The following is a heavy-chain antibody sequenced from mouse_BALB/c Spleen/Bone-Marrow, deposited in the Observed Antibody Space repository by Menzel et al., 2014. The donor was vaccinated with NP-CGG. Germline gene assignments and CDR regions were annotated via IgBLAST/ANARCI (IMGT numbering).Heavy chain of an antibody. V-gene: IGHV2-9*02. CDR1: GFSLTSYG. J-gene: IGHJ4*01. Sequence: VKLVESGPGLVAPSQSLSITCTVSGFSLTSYGVHWVRRPPGKGLEWLGVIWAGGSTNYNSALMSRLSISKDNSKSQVFLKMNSLQTDDTAMYYCARYYLYAMDYWGQGTSVTVSS. CDR2: IWAGGST. D-gene: IGHD1-1*02. CDR3: ARYYLYAMDY.